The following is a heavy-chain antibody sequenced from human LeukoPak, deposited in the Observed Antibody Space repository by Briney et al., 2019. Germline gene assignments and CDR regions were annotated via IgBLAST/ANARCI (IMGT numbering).Heavy chain of an antibody. V-gene: IGHV3-30-3*01. D-gene: IGHD3-10*01. CDR1: GSTFSSYA. Sequence: AGGSLRLSCAASGSTFSSYAMHWVRQAPGKGLKWVAIISYDGSNKYSADSVKGRFTISRDTSKNTLYLQMNSLRAEDTAVYYCARDLDGSGSCLDYWGQGTLVTVSS. CDR3: ARDLDGSGSCLDY. CDR2: ISYDGSNK. J-gene: IGHJ4*02.